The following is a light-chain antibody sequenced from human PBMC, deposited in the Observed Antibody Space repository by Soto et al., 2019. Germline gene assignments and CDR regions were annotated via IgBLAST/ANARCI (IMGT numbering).Light chain of an antibody. J-gene: IGKJ2*01. CDR2: GSS. Sequence: EVVLTQSPGTLSLSPGERATLSCRASQSVNNNYLAWYQQRPGQAPRLLIYGSSDRATGIPDRFSGSGSGTDFTLSFSRLEPEDFAVYYCHQYGSSPPYTFGQGTKLEI. CDR3: HQYGSSPPYT. CDR1: QSVNNNY. V-gene: IGKV3-20*01.